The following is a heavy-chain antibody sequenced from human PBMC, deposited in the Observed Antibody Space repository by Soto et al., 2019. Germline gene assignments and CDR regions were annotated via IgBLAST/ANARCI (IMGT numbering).Heavy chain of an antibody. V-gene: IGHV4-59*12. CDR1: GGTISSYA. CDR3: ARTPTP. Sequence: SQMMSLPCTVAGGTISSYAWSWIRQPPGKGLEWIGYIYYSGSTNYNPSLKSRVTISVDRSKNQFSLKLSSVTAADTAVYYCARTPTPWGQGTLVTVSS. J-gene: IGHJ5*02. CDR2: IYYSGST. D-gene: IGHD1-26*01.